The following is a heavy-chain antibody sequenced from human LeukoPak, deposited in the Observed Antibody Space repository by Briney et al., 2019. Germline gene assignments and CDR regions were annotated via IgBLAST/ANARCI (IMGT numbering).Heavy chain of an antibody. CDR3: ARDLFEYYDSRVNYYYGMDV. V-gene: IGHV4-31*03. CDR1: GGSISSGGYY. CDR2: IYYSGST. J-gene: IGHJ6*02. D-gene: IGHD3-22*01. Sequence: SETLSLTCTVSGGSISSGGYYWSWIRQHPGKGLEWIGYIYYSGSTYYNPSLKSRVTISVDTSKNQFSLKLSSVTAADTAVYYCARDLFEYYDSRVNYYYGMDVWGQGTTVTVSS.